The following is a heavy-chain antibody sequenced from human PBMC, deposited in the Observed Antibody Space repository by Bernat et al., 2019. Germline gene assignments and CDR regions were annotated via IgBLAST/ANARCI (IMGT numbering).Heavy chain of an antibody. J-gene: IGHJ4*02. V-gene: IGHV3-21*01. Sequence: EVQLVESGGGLVKPGGSLRLSCAASGFTFSSYSMNWVRQAPGKGLEWVSSISSSSSYIYYAGSVKGRFTISRDNAKNSLFLQMNSLRAEDTAVYYCARDRGYCSSTSCLRVYYFDYWGQGTLVTVSS. D-gene: IGHD2-2*01. CDR3: ARDRGYCSSTSCLRVYYFDY. CDR2: ISSSSSYI. CDR1: GFTFSSYS.